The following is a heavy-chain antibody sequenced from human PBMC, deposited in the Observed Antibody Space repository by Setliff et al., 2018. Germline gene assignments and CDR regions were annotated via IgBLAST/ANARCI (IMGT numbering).Heavy chain of an antibody. D-gene: IGHD3-22*01. J-gene: IGHJ3*01. CDR1: GLTFRTYA. Sequence: GGSLRLSCAASGLTFRTYAMSWVRQAPGKGLEWVSSTTGSGGDRDYADSVKGRFTISRDNSKNTLYLQMNSLRAEDTAVYYCARAHRFFSDTSGYFYDQGRSAFEVWGQGTRVTASS. CDR3: ARAHRFFSDTSGYFYDQGRSAFEV. V-gene: IGHV3-23*01. CDR2: TTGSGGDR.